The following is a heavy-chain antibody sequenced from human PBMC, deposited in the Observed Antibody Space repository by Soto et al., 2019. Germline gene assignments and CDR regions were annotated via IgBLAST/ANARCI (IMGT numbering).Heavy chain of an antibody. CDR1: GYSFTSYW. CDR2: IYPGDSDT. Sequence: PGASLKISCKASGYSFTSYWICWLRPMPEKGLEWIGIIYPGDSDTRYSPSFQGQVTISADKSISTAYLQWSSLNASDTAMYYRARHKSGRGDWVWSSSLEGGGSGYYYMDVWGKGTTVTVSS. CDR3: ARHKSGRGDWVWSSSLEGGGSGYYYMDV. J-gene: IGHJ6*03. V-gene: IGHV5-51*01. D-gene: IGHD6-13*01.